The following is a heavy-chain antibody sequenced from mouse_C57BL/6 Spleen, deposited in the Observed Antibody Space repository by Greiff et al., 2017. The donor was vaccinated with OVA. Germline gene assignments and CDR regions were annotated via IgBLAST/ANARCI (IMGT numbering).Heavy chain of an antibody. D-gene: IGHD2-1*01. V-gene: IGHV5-4*01. CDR1: GFTFSSYA. Sequence: EVQVVESGGGLVKPGGSLKLSCAASGFTFSSYAMSWVRQTPEKRLEWVATISDGGSYTYSPDNVKGRFTISRDNAKNNLYLQMSHLKSEDTAMYYCARDRGNYIRGYFDVWGTGTTVTVSS. CDR3: ARDRGNYIRGYFDV. J-gene: IGHJ1*03. CDR2: ISDGGSYT.